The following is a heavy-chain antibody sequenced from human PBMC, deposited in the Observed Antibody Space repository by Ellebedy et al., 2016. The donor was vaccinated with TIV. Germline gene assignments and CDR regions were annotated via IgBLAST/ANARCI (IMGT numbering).Heavy chain of an antibody. D-gene: IGHD6-25*01. V-gene: IGHV4-4*02. Sequence: MPSETLSLTCAVSGGSISSTNWWCWVRQSPGKGLEWIGQIYHIGNTNYNPSLKSRVTMSVDKSRKQFSLKLTSVTAADTAVYYCASRSARPEDLFGLNVWGQGTTVTVSS. J-gene: IGHJ6*02. CDR1: GGSISSTNW. CDR2: IYHIGNT. CDR3: ASRSARPEDLFGLNV.